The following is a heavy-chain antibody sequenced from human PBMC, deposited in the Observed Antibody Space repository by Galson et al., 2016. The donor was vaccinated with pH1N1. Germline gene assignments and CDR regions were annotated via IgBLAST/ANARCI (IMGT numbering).Heavy chain of an antibody. Sequence: LRLSCAASGFNFKTYEMHWVRQAPGKGLEWVSYIIGSGSITNYADSVRGRFTISRDNAKNSLFLQMDSLRAEDTAIYYCVREIRDDYNYGNFDYWGQGTLVTVS. CDR2: IIGSGSIT. CDR1: GFNFKTYE. D-gene: IGHD5-24*01. V-gene: IGHV3-48*03. CDR3: VREIRDDYNYGNFDY. J-gene: IGHJ4*02.